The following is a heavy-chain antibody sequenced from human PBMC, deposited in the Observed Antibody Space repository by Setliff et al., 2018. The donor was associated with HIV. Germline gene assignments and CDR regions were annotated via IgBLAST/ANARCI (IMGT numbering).Heavy chain of an antibody. D-gene: IGHD3-10*01. J-gene: IGHJ6*03. CDR2: VYHSGST. Sequence: SETLSLTCAVSGGSISSSNWWSWVRQPPGKGLEWIGEVYHSGSTNYNPSLKSRVTISVDKSKNQFSLKLSSVTAADAAVYYCATVTMVRLIGVYHMDVWGKGTPVTV. CDR3: ATVTMVRLIGVYHMDV. V-gene: IGHV4-4*02. CDR1: GGSISSSNW.